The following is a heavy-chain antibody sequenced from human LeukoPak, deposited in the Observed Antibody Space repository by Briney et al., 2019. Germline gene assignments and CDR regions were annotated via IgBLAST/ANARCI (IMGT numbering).Heavy chain of an antibody. CDR2: IIPIFGTA. J-gene: IGHJ4*02. CDR1: GGTFSSYA. CDR3: ARDLGGDGYNSVY. Sequence: SVKVSCKASGGTFSSYAISWVRQAPGQGLEWMGGIIPIFGTANYAQKLQGRVTITADESTSTAYMGLSSLRSEDTAVYYCARDLGGDGYNSVYWGQGTLVTVSS. V-gene: IGHV1-69*13. D-gene: IGHD5-24*01.